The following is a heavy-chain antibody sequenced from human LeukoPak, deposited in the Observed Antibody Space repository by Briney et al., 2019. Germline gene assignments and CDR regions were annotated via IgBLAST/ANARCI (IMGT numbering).Heavy chain of an antibody. Sequence: PGGSLRLSCVASGFTFSGYWMTWVRQAPGQGLEWVANVKQDGSEKYYVDTVKGRLTISRDKAKNSLYLQMNSLRAEDTAVYYCARDPGYYGSGSYLNWGQGTLVTVSS. V-gene: IGHV3-7*01. CDR2: VKQDGSEK. CDR3: ARDPGYYGSGSYLN. D-gene: IGHD3-10*01. CDR1: GFTFSGYW. J-gene: IGHJ4*02.